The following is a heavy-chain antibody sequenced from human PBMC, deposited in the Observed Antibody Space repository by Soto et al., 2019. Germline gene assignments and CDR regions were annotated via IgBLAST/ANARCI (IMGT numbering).Heavy chain of an antibody. J-gene: IGHJ4*02. CDR2: ISSSSSYI. CDR1: GFTFSSYS. D-gene: IGHD7-27*01. Sequence: GGSLRLSCAASGFTFSSYSMNWVRQAPGKGLEWVSSISSSSSYIYYADSVKGRFTISRDNAKNSLYLQMNSLRAEDTAVYDCARDSWGSPRVDFDYWGQGTLVTVSS. CDR3: ARDSWGSPRVDFDY. V-gene: IGHV3-21*01.